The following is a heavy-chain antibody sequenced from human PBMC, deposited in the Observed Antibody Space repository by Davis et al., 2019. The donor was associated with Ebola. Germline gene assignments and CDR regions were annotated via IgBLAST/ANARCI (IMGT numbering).Heavy chain of an antibody. CDR1: GFTFSSYW. CDR2: IKEDGSEK. J-gene: IGHJ1*01. V-gene: IGHV3-7*03. CDR3: VRGGSATAY. Sequence: GESLKISCAASGFTFSSYWMSWVRQAPGKGLEWVAKIKEDGSEKLEVDSVKGRFTISRDNAKNTLYLQMNNLRAEDTAVFYCVRGGSATAYWGQGTPVTVSS. D-gene: IGHD2-15*01.